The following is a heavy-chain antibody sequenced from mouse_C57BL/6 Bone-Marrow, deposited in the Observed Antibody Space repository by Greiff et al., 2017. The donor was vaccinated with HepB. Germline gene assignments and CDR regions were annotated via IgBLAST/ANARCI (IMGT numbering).Heavy chain of an antibody. CDR1: GFTFSDYY. J-gene: IGHJ1*03. CDR3: ARLDKFITAVVAPYWYIDV. V-gene: IGHV5-12*01. CDR2: ISNGGGST. D-gene: IGHD1-1*01. Sequence: DVQLVESGGGLVQPGGSLKLSCAASGFTFSDYYMYWVRQTPEKRLEWVAYISNGGGSTYYPDTVKGRFTISRDNAKNTQYLQLSSLKSEDTAMYYCARLDKFITAVVAPYWYIDVWGTGTTVTVSS.